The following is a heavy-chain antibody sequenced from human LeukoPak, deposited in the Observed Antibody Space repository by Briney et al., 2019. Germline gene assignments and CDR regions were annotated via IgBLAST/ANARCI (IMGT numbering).Heavy chain of an antibody. CDR2: INSDGSST. CDR3: AKLISSATNY. V-gene: IGHV3-74*01. CDR1: GFTFSSYW. J-gene: IGHJ4*02. D-gene: IGHD2-15*01. Sequence: GGSLRLSCAASGFTFSSYWMHWVRQAPGKGLVWVSRINSDGSSTSYADSVRGRFSISRDNAKNTLYLQMNSLRVEDTAVFYCAKLISSATNYWGQGTLVTVSS.